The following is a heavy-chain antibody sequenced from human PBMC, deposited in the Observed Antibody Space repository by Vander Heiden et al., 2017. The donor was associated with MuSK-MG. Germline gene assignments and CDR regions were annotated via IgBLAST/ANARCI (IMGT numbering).Heavy chain of an antibody. J-gene: IGHJ4*02. CDR3: ARCSVAAAGTGDCVY. CDR2: INPNSGGT. D-gene: IGHD6-13*01. CDR1: GYTFTGYY. Sequence: QVQLVQSGAEVKKPGASVKVSCKASGYTFTGYYMHWVRQAPGQGLEWMGWINPNSGGTNYAQKFQGRVTMTRDTSISTAYMELSRLRSDDTAVYYCARCSVAAAGTGDCVYWGQGTLGTVSS. V-gene: IGHV1-2*02.